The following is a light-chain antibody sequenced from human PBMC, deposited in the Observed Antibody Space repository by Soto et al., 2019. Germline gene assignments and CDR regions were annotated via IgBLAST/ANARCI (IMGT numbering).Light chain of an antibody. CDR2: DAS. J-gene: IGKJ4*01. Sequence: DIQMTQSPSSLSASVGDRVTITCQASQDISNYLNWYQQKPGKAPMLLISDASNLETGVSSRLGVRGCGTDSNFTITSLQPESIATSLGPQGDDLPLTFGGGTKVEI. V-gene: IGKV1-33*01. CDR1: QDISNY. CDR3: PQGDDLPLT.